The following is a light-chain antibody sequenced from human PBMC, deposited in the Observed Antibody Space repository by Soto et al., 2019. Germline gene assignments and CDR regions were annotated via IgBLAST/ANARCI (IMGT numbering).Light chain of an antibody. J-gene: IGLJ1*01. CDR3: AAWDASLDGYV. CDR2: TTN. Sequence: QSALTQPHSASGTPGQRVTISCSGSSSNIGTSSVHWFQQLPGTAPKLLISTTNQRPSGVPERFSGSKSGTSASLAISGLQSEDEADYYCAAWDASLDGYVFGTGTKVTVL. CDR1: SSNIGTSS. V-gene: IGLV1-44*01.